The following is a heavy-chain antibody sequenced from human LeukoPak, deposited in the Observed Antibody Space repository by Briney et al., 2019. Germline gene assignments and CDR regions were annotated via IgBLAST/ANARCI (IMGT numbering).Heavy chain of an antibody. Sequence: ASVKVSCKASGYTFTSYGISWVRQAPGQGLEWMGWISAYNGNTNYAQKLQGRVTMTTDTSTSTAYMELRSLRSDDTAVYYCAREYGSGSYCSDCGDYYYGMDVWGQGTTVTVSS. CDR3: AREYGSGSYCSDCGDYYYGMDV. J-gene: IGHJ6*02. V-gene: IGHV1-18*01. CDR1: GYTFTSYG. D-gene: IGHD3-10*01. CDR2: ISAYNGNT.